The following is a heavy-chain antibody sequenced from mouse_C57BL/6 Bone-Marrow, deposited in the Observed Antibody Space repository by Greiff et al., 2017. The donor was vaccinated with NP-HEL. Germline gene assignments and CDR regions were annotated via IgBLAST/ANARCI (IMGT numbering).Heavy chain of an antibody. D-gene: IGHD1-1*01. J-gene: IGHJ4*01. CDR1: GYTFTSYW. Sequence: QVQLQQPGAELVKPGASVKLSCKASGYTFTSYWMHWVKQRPGQGLEWIGMIHPNSSSTNYNEKFKSKATLTVDKSSSTAYMQLSSLTSEDSAVYYCARGYYGSSLAMDYWGQGTSVTVSS. CDR2: IHPNSSST. CDR3: ARGYYGSSLAMDY. V-gene: IGHV1-64*01.